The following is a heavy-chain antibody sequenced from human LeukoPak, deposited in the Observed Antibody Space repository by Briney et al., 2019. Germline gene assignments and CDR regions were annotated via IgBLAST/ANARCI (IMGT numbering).Heavy chain of an antibody. CDR2: FDPEDGET. Sequence: ASVKVSCKVSGYTLTELSMHCVRQAPGKGLEWMGGFDPEDGETIYAQKFQGRVTMTEDTSTDTAYMELSSLRSDDTAVYYCVSRGDGGFDYWGQGTLVTVSS. CDR3: VSRGDGGFDY. CDR1: GYTLTELS. V-gene: IGHV1-24*01. D-gene: IGHD3-16*01. J-gene: IGHJ4*02.